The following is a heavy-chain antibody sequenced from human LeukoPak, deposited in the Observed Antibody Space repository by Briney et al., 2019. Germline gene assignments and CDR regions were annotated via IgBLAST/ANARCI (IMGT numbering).Heavy chain of an antibody. CDR3: ASNLEIGVQLWLQGYYGMDV. Sequence: ASVKVSCKASGGTFSSYAISWVRQAPGQGLEWMGWINPNSGGTNYAQKFQGRVTMTRDTSISTAYMELSRLRSDDTAVYYCASNLEIGVQLWLQGYYGMDVWGQGTTVTVSS. J-gene: IGHJ6*02. D-gene: IGHD5-18*01. V-gene: IGHV1-2*02. CDR1: GGTFSSYA. CDR2: INPNSGGT.